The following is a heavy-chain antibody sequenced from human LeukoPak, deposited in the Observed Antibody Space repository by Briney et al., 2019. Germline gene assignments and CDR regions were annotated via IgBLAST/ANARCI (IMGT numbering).Heavy chain of an antibody. CDR1: GYTFTGYY. CDR3: ARVLKDTGEYSSSWYGGWFDP. J-gene: IGHJ5*02. CDR2: INPNSGGT. V-gene: IGHV1-2*02. D-gene: IGHD6-13*01. Sequence: GASVKVSCKASGYTFTGYYMHWVRQAPGQGLEWMGWINPNSGGTNYAQKFQGRVTMTRDTSISTAYMELSRLRSDDTAVYYCARVLKDTGEYSSSWYGGWFDPWGQGTLVTVSS.